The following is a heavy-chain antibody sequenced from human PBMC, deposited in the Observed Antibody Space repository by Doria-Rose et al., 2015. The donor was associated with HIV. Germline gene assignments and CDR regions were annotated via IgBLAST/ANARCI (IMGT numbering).Heavy chain of an antibody. J-gene: IGHJ4*02. V-gene: IGHV2-26*01. CDR2: TFSDDER. Sequence: QVQLVQSGPVLVRPTETLTLTCTVSGVSLSSPGMGVSWIRQPPGKALEWLAHTFSDDERCYKTSLKSRLTISRGTSKSQVVLTMTDMDPVDTATYYCARIKSSRWYHKYYFDFWGQGTLVIVSA. CDR3: ARIKSSRWYHKYYFDF. CDR1: GVSLSSPGMG. D-gene: IGHD6-13*01.